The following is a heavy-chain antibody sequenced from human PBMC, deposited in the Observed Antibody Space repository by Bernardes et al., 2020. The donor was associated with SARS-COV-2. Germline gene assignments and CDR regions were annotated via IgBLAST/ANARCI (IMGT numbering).Heavy chain of an antibody. D-gene: IGHD3-10*01. Sequence: GGSLRLSCAASGFTFSSYAMHWVRQAPGKGLEGVAVISYDGSNKYYADSVKGRFTISRDNSKHTLYLQMNSLRSDDTAVYYCAREGMVRMSDTYRNGMDLWGQGTTVTVSS. CDR3: AREGMVRMSDTYRNGMDL. CDR2: ISYDGSNK. J-gene: IGHJ6*02. CDR1: GFTFSSYA. V-gene: IGHV3-30-3*01.